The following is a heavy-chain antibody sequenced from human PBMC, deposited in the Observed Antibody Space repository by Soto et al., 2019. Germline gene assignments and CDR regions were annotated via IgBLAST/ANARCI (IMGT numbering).Heavy chain of an antibody. Sequence: EVQLLESGGGLVQPGRSLRLSCAASGLTFSNYGMKWVRQAPGKGLEWVSGIDGTGDSTYYEDSVKGRFTISRDNSKNTLYLQMNSLRAEDTAIYYCGGGLDYWGQGTMVTVSS. CDR2: IDGTGDST. J-gene: IGHJ4*02. CDR1: GLTFSNYG. CDR3: GGGLDY. V-gene: IGHV3-23*01.